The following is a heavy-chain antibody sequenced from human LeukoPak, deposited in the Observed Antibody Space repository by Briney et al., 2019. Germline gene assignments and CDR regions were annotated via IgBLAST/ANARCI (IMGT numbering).Heavy chain of an antibody. Sequence: SVKVSCKASGGTFSSYAISWVRQAPGQGLEWMGGIIPIFGTANYAQKFQGRVTITADESTSTAYMKLSSLRSEDTAVYYCARCQGLYLSFKNWFDPWGQGTLVTVSS. CDR2: IIPIFGTA. CDR1: GGTFSSYA. V-gene: IGHV1-69*01. J-gene: IGHJ5*02. CDR3: ARCQGLYLSFKNWFDP. D-gene: IGHD6-19*01.